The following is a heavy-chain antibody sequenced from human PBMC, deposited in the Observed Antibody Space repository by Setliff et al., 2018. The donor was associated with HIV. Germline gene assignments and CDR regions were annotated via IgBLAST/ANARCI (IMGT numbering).Heavy chain of an antibody. CDR1: GASSSSHY. CDR2: LSSNGNT. D-gene: IGHD2-15*01. Sequence: SETLSLTCTVSGASSSSHYWGWIRQPPGKGLEWIGALSSNGNTYYNPSLKSRVTLSIDSSKNLFSLKLNSLTAADTAVYYCAGQDLAEVRWYYMDYWGQGALVTVS. CDR3: AGQDLAEVRWYYMDY. V-gene: IGHV4-39*07. J-gene: IGHJ4*02.